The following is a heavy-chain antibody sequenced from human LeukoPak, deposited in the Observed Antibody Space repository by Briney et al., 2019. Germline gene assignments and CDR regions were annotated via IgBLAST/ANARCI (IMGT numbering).Heavy chain of an antibody. D-gene: IGHD6-13*01. J-gene: IGHJ5*02. CDR1: GYTFTGYY. V-gene: IGHV1-2*02. CDR2: INPNSGGT. CDR3: ARDSSSWYGGWFDP. Sequence: ASVKVSCKASGYTFTGYYMHWVRQAPGQGLEWMGWINPNSGGTDYAQKFQGRVTMTRDTSISTAYMELSRQRSDDTAVYYCARDSSSWYGGWFDPWGQGTLVTVSS.